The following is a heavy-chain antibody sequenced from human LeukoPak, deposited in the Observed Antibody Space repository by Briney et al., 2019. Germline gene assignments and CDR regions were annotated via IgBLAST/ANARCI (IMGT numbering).Heavy chain of an antibody. J-gene: IGHJ3*02. CDR3: ARERDASDAFDI. CDR2: ISSSSSYI. Sequence: GRSLGLSCAASGFTFTWYGIHWVRQAPGKGLEWVSSISSSSSYIYYADSVKGRFTISRDNAKNSLYLQMNSLRAEDTAVYYCARERDASDAFDIWGQGTMVTVSS. D-gene: IGHD5-24*01. V-gene: IGHV3-21*01. CDR1: GFTFTWYG.